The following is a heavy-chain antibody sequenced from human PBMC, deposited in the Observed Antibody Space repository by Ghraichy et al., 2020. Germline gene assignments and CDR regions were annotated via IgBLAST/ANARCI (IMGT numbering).Heavy chain of an antibody. CDR2: ISYSGST. D-gene: IGHD4-11*01. J-gene: IGHJ4*02. CDR3: ARGLYSDYDFDY. V-gene: IGHV4-59*01. CDR1: GGSISTYY. Sequence: SETLSLTCTVSGGSISTYYWSWIRQPPGKGLEWIGYISYSGSTNYNPSLKSRVTISVDTSKNQFSLKLSSVTAAGTAVYYCARGLYSDYDFDYWGQGTLVTVSS.